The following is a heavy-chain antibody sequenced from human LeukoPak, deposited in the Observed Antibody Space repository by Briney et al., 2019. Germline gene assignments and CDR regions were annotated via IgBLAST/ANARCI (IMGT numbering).Heavy chain of an antibody. CDR2: INPSGGST. J-gene: IGHJ3*02. Sequence: ASVKVSCKASGYTFTSYYMHWVRQAPGQGLEWMGIINPSGGSTSYAQKFQGRVTMTRDTSTSTVYMEPSSLRSEDTAVYYCVRVRDGYNDAYDIWGQGTMVTVPS. CDR1: GYTFTSYY. D-gene: IGHD5-24*01. V-gene: IGHV1-46*01. CDR3: VRVRDGYNDAYDI.